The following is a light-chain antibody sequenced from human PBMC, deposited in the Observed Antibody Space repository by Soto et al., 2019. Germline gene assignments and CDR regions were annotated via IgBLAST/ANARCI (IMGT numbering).Light chain of an antibody. CDR1: SSDVGAYNF. CDR2: DVS. J-gene: IGLJ1*01. V-gene: IGLV2-14*03. CDR3: GSYTTSSNYV. Sequence: QSALTQPASVSGSPGLSITISYTGTSSDVGAYNFVSWYQQHPDKAPKLMIFDVSNRPSGVSNRFSGSKSGNTASLTISGLQSEDEAEYYCGSYTTSSNYVFGTGTKVTVL.